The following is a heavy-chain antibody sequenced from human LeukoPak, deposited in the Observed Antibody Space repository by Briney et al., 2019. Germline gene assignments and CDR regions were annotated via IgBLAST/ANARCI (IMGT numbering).Heavy chain of an antibody. Sequence: GGSLRLSCAASGFTFSTYWMSWVRQAPGKGLEWVSYISISSSTIYYADSVKGRFTISRDNAKNSLFLQMNSLRAEDTAVYYCARSVGSYFAFDIWGQGTMVTVSS. CDR1: GFTFSTYW. J-gene: IGHJ3*02. D-gene: IGHD1-26*01. CDR2: ISISSSTI. V-gene: IGHV3-48*01. CDR3: ARSVGSYFAFDI.